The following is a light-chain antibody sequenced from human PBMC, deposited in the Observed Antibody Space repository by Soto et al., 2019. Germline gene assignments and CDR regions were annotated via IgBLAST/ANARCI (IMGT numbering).Light chain of an antibody. CDR1: SSNLGSNT. CDR2: SNN. J-gene: IGLJ1*01. Sequence: SALTQPPSASGTPGQRIPISCSGSSSNLGSNTVNWYQQLPGTAPKLLIYSNNQRPSGVPDRFSGSKSGTSASLAISGLQSEDDADYYCAAWDDSLNVYVFGTGTKV. V-gene: IGLV1-44*01. CDR3: AAWDDSLNVYV.